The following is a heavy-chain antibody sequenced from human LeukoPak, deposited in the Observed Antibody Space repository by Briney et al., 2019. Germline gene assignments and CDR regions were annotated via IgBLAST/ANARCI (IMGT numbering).Heavy chain of an antibody. V-gene: IGHV4-59*01. CDR3: ARGFYDILTGYYNVYAFDI. CDR2: INHSGST. CDR1: GGSISSYY. J-gene: IGHJ3*02. D-gene: IGHD3-9*01. Sequence: PSETLSLTCTVSGGSISSYYWSWIRQPPGKGLEWIGEINHSGSTNYNPSLKSRVTISVDTSKNQFSLKLSSVTAADTAVYYCARGFYDILTGYYNVYAFDIWGQGTMVTVSS.